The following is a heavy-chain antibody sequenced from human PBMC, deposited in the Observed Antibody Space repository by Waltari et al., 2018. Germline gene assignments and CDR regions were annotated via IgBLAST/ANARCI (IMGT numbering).Heavy chain of an antibody. CDR1: PGSSRSVY. CDR3: ARTAPPYSNAAYGGWSDP. V-gene: IGHV4-59*08. J-gene: IGHJ5*02. Sequence: QVQRQESGPGLVKPSETLSLNCTVSPGSSRSVYWSWIRLPPGKGMEWSGYIYHSGTTSYNPSLKSRVTIGVDTSKTQFSLKMSSVTAADTAVYYCARTAPPYSNAAYGGWSDPWGQGTLVTVSS. D-gene: IGHD4-4*01. CDR2: IYHSGTT.